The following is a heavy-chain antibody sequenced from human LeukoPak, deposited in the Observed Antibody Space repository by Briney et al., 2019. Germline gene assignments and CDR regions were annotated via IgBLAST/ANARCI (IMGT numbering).Heavy chain of an antibody. J-gene: IGHJ3*02. D-gene: IGHD3-9*01. CDR2: ISAYNGNT. CDR3: ARGESPDYDILTGYYLIRHAFDI. CDR1: GYTFNTHG. Sequence: ASVKVSCKASGYTFNTHGISWVRQAPGQGLEWMGRISAYNGNTNYAQSLQGRVTMTTDTSTSTAYMELRSLRSDDTAVYYCARGESPDYDILTGYYLIRHAFDIWGQGTMVAVSS. V-gene: IGHV1-18*01.